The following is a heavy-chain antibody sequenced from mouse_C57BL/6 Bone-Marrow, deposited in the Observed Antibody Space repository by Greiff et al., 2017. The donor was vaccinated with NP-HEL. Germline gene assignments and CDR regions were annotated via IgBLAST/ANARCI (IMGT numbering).Heavy chain of an antibody. CDR1: GYSITSGYY. CDR3: APLEMAY. Sequence: EVKLMESGPGLVKPSQSLSLTCSVTGYSITSGYYWNWIRQFPGNKLEWMGYISYDGSNNYNPSLKNRISITRDTSKNQFFLKLNSVTTEDTATYYCAPLEMAYWGQGTLVTVSA. CDR2: ISYDGSN. V-gene: IGHV3-6*01. J-gene: IGHJ3*01.